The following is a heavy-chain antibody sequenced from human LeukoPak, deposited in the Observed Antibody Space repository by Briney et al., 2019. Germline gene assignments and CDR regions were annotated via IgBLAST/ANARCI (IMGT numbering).Heavy chain of an antibody. CDR1: GFTFNSYA. Sequence: GGSLRLSCEASGFTFNSYAMNWVRQAPGKGLEWLSMISGSGDNTYYADSVKGRFTISRDNSKNTLYLQMSSLGAGDTAIYYCAKTIHSDFWRGYYSYFDHWGRGTLVTVSS. V-gene: IGHV3-23*01. D-gene: IGHD3-3*01. CDR3: AKTIHSDFWRGYYSYFDH. J-gene: IGHJ4*02. CDR2: ISGSGDNT.